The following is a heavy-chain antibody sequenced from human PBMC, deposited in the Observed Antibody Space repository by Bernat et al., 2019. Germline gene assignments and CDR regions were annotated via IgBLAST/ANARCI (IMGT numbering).Heavy chain of an antibody. D-gene: IGHD6-13*01. CDR3: ARGGAAGGILDY. Sequence: QVQLVQSGAEVKKPGASVKVSCKASGYTFTSYAMHWVRQAPGQRLEWMGWINAGNGNTKYSQKFQGRVTITRDTSASTAYMELSSLRSEDTAVYYCARGGAAGGILDYWGQGTLVTVSS. CDR1: GYTFTSYA. V-gene: IGHV1-3*01. J-gene: IGHJ4*02. CDR2: INAGNGNT.